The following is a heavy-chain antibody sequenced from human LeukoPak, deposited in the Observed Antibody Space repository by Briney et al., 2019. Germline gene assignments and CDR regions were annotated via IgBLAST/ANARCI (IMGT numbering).Heavy chain of an antibody. V-gene: IGHV1-18*01. D-gene: IGHD3-3*01. Sequence: ASVKVSCKASGYTFSSYGIAWVRPAPGRGLEWVGWISGYNGNTNYAQKRQGRVSMTTDTSTTTAYMELRSVTSDESALYYCARSSVSTISAGPFDYWGQGTLVTVYS. CDR2: ISGYNGNT. CDR3: ARSSVSTISAGPFDY. CDR1: GYTFSSYG. J-gene: IGHJ4*02.